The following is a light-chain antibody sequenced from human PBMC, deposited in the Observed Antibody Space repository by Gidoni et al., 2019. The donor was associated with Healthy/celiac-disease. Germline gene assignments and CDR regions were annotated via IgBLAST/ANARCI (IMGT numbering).Light chain of an antibody. Sequence: IVLTQSPATLSLSPGERATLSCRASQSVSSYLAWYQQKPGQAPRLLIYDASNRATGIPARFSGSGSGTDFTLTISSLEPEDFAVYYCQQRSNWPWTFXQXTKLEIK. J-gene: IGKJ2*02. CDR2: DAS. CDR1: QSVSSY. CDR3: QQRSNWPWT. V-gene: IGKV3-11*01.